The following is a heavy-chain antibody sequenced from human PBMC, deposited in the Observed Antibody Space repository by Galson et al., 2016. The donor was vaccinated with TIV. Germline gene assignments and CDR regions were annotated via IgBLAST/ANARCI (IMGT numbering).Heavy chain of an antibody. CDR1: GLSVSIIY. J-gene: IGHJ6*02. D-gene: IGHD1-26*01. Sequence: SLRLSCAASGLSVSIIYMTWVRQAPGKGLEWVSLISDGGKTFYTDSVKGRFTVSSYNSKNIPYLQMNSMRLEDTAFYYCARDRIVDATYYYDYFGLDVWGQGTAVTVSS. CDR3: ARDRIVDATYYYDYFGLDV. CDR2: ISDGGKT. V-gene: IGHV3-53*04.